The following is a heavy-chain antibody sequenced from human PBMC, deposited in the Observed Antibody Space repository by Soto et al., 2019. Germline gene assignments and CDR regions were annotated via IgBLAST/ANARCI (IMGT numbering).Heavy chain of an antibody. V-gene: IGHV4-30-4*01. J-gene: IGHJ6*02. CDR2: IYYSGST. CDR1: GGSMSSGDYY. D-gene: IGHD3-22*01. Sequence: PSETLSLTCTVSGGSMSSGDYYWSWIRQPPGKGLEWIGYIYYSGSTYYNPSLKSRVTISVDTSKNQFSLKLSSVTAADTAVYYCARHNYDGSGYYYYYYGMDVWGQGTTVTVS. CDR3: ARHNYDGSGYYYYYYGMDV.